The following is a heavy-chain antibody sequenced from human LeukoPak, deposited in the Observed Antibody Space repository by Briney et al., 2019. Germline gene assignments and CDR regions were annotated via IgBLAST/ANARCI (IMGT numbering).Heavy chain of an antibody. Sequence: PGRSLRLSCAASGFIFRSYDMHWVRQAPDKGLEWVAVIWYDGSNKYYAESVKGRFTISRDNAKNSLYLQMNSLRAEDTAVYYCARDYWQDCGGDCYWGFDYWGQGTLVTVSS. CDR1: GFIFRSYD. CDR3: ARDYWQDCGGDCYWGFDY. D-gene: IGHD2-21*02. V-gene: IGHV3-33*01. CDR2: IWYDGSNK. J-gene: IGHJ4*02.